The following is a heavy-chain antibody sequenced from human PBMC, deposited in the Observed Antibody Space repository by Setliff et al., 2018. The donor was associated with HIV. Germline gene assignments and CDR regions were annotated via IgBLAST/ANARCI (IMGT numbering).Heavy chain of an antibody. V-gene: IGHV3-30*12. J-gene: IGHJ4*02. D-gene: IGHD6-6*01. CDR1: GFSFSNYG. Sequence: GGSLRLSCAASGFSFSNYGMHWVRQAPGKGLEWVAVISYDGSDKYYVDAVKGRFTISRDNSKNTLYLQMNSLRAEDTAVYYCAKAVAQQFVSFFDHWGQGTLVTVSS. CDR2: ISYDGSDK. CDR3: AKAVAQQFVSFFDH.